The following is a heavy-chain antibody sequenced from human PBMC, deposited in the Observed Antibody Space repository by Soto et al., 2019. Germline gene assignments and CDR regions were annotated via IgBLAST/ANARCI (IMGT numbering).Heavy chain of an antibody. J-gene: IGHJ4*02. CDR3: ASRMVRGVTNDY. Sequence: EVQLVESGGGLVKPGGSLRLSCAASGFTFSSYSMNWVRQAPGKGLEWVSSISSSSSYIYYADSGKGRFTISRDNAKNSLYLQMNSLRAEDTAVYYCASRMVRGVTNDYWGQGTLVTVSS. V-gene: IGHV3-21*01. CDR1: GFTFSSYS. CDR2: ISSSSSYI. D-gene: IGHD3-10*01.